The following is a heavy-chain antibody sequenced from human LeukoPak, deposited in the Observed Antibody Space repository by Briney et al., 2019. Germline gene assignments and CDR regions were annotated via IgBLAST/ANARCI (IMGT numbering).Heavy chain of an antibody. Sequence: GGSLRLSCAASGFTFSSYSMNWVRQAPGKGLEWVSSISSSSSYIYYADSVKGRFTISRDNPKNSLYLQMNSLRAEGTAVYYCARDLGSWFDPWGQGTLVTVSS. CDR1: GFTFSSYS. V-gene: IGHV3-21*01. CDR2: ISSSSSYI. CDR3: ARDLGSWFDP. J-gene: IGHJ5*02. D-gene: IGHD2-15*01.